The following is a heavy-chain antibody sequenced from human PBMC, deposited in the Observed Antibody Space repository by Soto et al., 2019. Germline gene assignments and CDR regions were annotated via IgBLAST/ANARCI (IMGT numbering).Heavy chain of an antibody. CDR2: ISSSSSYI. CDR1: GFTFSSYS. D-gene: IGHD3-22*01. CDR3: ARDSHSSGYYSDPFDI. J-gene: IGHJ3*02. Sequence: GGSLRLSCAASGFTFSSYSMNWVRQAPGKGLEWVSSISSSSSYIYYADSVKGRFTISRDNAKNSLYLQMNSLRAEDTAVYYCARDSHSSGYYSDPFDIWGQGTMVTVSS. V-gene: IGHV3-21*01.